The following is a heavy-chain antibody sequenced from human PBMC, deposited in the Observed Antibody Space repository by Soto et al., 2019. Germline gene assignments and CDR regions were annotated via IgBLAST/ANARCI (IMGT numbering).Heavy chain of an antibody. D-gene: IGHD3-10*01. CDR2: ISWNSGSI. Sequence: EVQLVESGGGLVQPGRSLRLSCAASGFTFDDYAMHWVRQAPGKGLEWVSGISWNSGSIGYADSVKGRFTISRDNAKNSLDLQMNSLRAEDTALYYCAKDTSYYYGSGRDFDYWGQGTLVTVSS. V-gene: IGHV3-9*01. CDR1: GFTFDDYA. J-gene: IGHJ4*02. CDR3: AKDTSYYYGSGRDFDY.